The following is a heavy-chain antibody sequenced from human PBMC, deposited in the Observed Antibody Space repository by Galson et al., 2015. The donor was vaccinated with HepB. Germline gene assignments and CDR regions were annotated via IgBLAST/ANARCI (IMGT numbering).Heavy chain of an antibody. Sequence: SLRLSCAASGFTFGNYAMNWVRQAPGKGLEWVSAISNSGGSTYYSDSVKGQFTISRDNSKNTLYLQMNSLRAEDTAVYYCAKRDCSSTSCYSLGAWGQGTTVTVSS. CDR2: ISNSGGST. V-gene: IGHV3-23*01. CDR3: AKRDCSSTSCYSLGA. J-gene: IGHJ6*02. D-gene: IGHD2-2*01. CDR1: GFTFGNYA.